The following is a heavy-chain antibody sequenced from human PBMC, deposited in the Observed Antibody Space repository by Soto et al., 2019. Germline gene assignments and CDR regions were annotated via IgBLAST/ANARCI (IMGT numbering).Heavy chain of an antibody. Sequence: EVQLVESGGGLVQPGRSLRLSCAASGFTFDNYAMHWLRQAPGKGLEWVSTVTSNSGSIGYADSVKGRFTISRDNAKTSLYLQMNRHRAEDTALYYCAKVVGDGYNARLDCWGQRPLVPVSS. V-gene: IGHV3-9*01. CDR3: AKVVGDGYNARLDC. CDR2: VTSNSGSI. D-gene: IGHD5-12*01. CDR1: GFTFDNYA. J-gene: IGHJ4*02.